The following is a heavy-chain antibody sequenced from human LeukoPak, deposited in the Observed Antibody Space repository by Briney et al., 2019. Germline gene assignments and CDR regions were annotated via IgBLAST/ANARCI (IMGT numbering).Heavy chain of an antibody. CDR2: ISYDGSNK. CDR1: GFTFSSYA. Sequence: GGSLRLSCAASGFTFSSYAMHWVRQAPGKGLEWVAVISYDGSNKYYADSVKGRFTISRDNSKNTLYLQMNSLRAEDTAVYYCARAEYGSYTREENYFDYWGQGTLVTVSS. CDR3: ARAEYGSYTREENYFDY. V-gene: IGHV3-30-3*01. J-gene: IGHJ4*02. D-gene: IGHD1-26*01.